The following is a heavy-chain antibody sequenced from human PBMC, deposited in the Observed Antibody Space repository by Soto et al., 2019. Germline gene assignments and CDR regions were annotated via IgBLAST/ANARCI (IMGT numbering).Heavy chain of an antibody. V-gene: IGHV1-3*01. CDR1: GYTFTSYA. D-gene: IGHD2-2*02. Sequence: ASVKVSCKASGYTFTSYAMHWVRQAPGQRLEWMGWTNAGNGNTKYSQKFQGRVTITRDTSASTAYMELSSLRPEDTAVYYCAKSATVPAAIAYWGQGTLVTSPQ. CDR2: TNAGNGNT. J-gene: IGHJ4*02. CDR3: AKSATVPAAIAY.